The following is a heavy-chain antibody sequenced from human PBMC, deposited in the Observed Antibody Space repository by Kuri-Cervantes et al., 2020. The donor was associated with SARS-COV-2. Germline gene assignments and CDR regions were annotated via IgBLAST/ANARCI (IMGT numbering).Heavy chain of an antibody. Sequence: GESLKLSCGASGFTFSSYWMSWVRQAPRKGLEWVSSISSSSYISDADAVKGRFTISRDNAKNSLYLHLNSLRAEDTALYYCARDHGGYSYGYGHFDYWGQGTLVTVSS. CDR2: ISSSSYI. CDR3: ARDHGGYSYGYGHFDY. D-gene: IGHD5-18*01. J-gene: IGHJ4*02. V-gene: IGHV3-21*01. CDR1: GFTFSSYW.